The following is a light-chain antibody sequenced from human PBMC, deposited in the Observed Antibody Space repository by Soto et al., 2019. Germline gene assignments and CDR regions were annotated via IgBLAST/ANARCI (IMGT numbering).Light chain of an antibody. CDR2: GAS. J-gene: IGKJ4*01. Sequence: EIVLTQSPGTLSLSPGERATLSCRASQSVSSSYLAWYQQKPGKAPRLLIYGASSRATGIPDRFSGSGSGTDFTLTISGLEPEDFAVYSCQHYDRSPTFGGGTKVDI. V-gene: IGKV3-20*01. CDR1: QSVSSSY. CDR3: QHYDRSPT.